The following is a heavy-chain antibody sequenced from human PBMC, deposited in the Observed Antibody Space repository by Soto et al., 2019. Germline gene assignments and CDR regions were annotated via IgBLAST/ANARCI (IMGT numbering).Heavy chain of an antibody. D-gene: IGHD3-10*01. J-gene: IGHJ3*02. Sequence: SETLSLTCTVSGGSISSGGYYWSWIRQHPGKGLEWIGYIYYSGSTYYNPSLKSRVTITVDTSKKQFSLKLSSVTATDTAVYYCARTYYYYGSGSYAVDIWGQGTMVTVSS. CDR1: GGSISSGGYY. CDR2: IYYSGST. V-gene: IGHV4-31*03. CDR3: ARTYYYYGSGSYAVDI.